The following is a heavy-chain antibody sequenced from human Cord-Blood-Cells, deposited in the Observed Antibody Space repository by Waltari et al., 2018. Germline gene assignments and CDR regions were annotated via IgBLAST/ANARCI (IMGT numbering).Heavy chain of an antibody. Sequence: QVQLLESGGGVVPPGWSWILSWAVSAFTFSSYAMPLVRRAPAMGLECVAVISYDGSNKYYADSVKGRFTISRDNSKNTLYLQMNSLRAEDTAVYYCARVPGYYDYVWGSLPDYWGQGTLVTVSS. CDR3: ARVPGYYDYVWGSLPDY. J-gene: IGHJ4*02. D-gene: IGHD3-16*01. CDR1: AFTFSSYA. CDR2: ISYDGSNK. V-gene: IGHV3-30*04.